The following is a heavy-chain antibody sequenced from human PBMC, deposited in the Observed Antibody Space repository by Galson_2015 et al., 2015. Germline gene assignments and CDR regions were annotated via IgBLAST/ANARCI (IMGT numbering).Heavy chain of an antibody. CDR2: INSDGSST. CDR1: GFTFSSYW. D-gene: IGHD2-2*01. CDR3: AGGGYCSSTSCYDFNWFDP. V-gene: IGHV3-74*01. Sequence: SLRLSCAASGFTFSSYWMHWVRQAPGKGLVWVSRINSDGSSTSYADSVKGRFTISRDNAKNTLYLQMNSLRAEDTAVYYCAGGGYCSSTSCYDFNWFDPWGQGTLVTVSS. J-gene: IGHJ5*02.